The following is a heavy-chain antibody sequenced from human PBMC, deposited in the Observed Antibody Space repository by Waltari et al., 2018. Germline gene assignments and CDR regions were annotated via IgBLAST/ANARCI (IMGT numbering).Heavy chain of an antibody. CDR1: GFTFANAW. CDR3: TTEGGRTWPMY. CDR2: IKSKAEGGTT. D-gene: IGHD2-2*01. V-gene: IGHV3-15*01. Sequence: EVQLVESGGGLVKPGDSLRLSCVASGFTFANAWINWVRQAPGKRLEWVGRIKSKAEGGTTDYAAPVKGRFAISRDDSKDTAYLQMNSLKTEDTAMYFCTTEGGRTWPMYWGQGTLVTVSS. J-gene: IGHJ4*02.